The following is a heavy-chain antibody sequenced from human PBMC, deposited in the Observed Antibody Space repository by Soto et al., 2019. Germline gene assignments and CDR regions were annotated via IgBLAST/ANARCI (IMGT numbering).Heavy chain of an antibody. D-gene: IGHD2-2*01. J-gene: IGHJ5*02. V-gene: IGHV1-18*01. Sequence: ASVKVSCKASGYTFTSYGISWVRQAPGQGLEWMGWISAYNGNTNYAQKLQGRVTMTTDTSTSTAYMELRSLRSDDTAVYYCAREGGDIVVVPAAMRNDNWFDPWGQGTLVTVSS. CDR3: AREGGDIVVVPAAMRNDNWFDP. CDR2: ISAYNGNT. CDR1: GYTFTSYG.